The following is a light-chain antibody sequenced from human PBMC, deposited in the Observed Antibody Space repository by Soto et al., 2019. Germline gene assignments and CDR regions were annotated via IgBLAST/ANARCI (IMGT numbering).Light chain of an antibody. CDR2: AVS. J-gene: IGLJ1*01. V-gene: IGLV2-8*01. CDR1: SSDVGGYNF. Sequence: QSVLTQPPSASGSPGQSVTISCTGTSSDVGGYNFVSWYQQFPGKSPKLMIYAVSDRPPGVSDRFSGSKSGITASLTISGLQTEDEADYYCISYTDRQSYLFGTGTKVTVL. CDR3: ISYTDRQSYL.